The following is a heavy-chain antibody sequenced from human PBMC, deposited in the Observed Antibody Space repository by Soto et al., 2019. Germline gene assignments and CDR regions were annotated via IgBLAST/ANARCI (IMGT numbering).Heavy chain of an antibody. Sequence: SETLSLTCAVSGGSISSSNSWSWVRQPPGKGLEWIGEIYHSGSTNYNPSLKSRVTISVDKSKNQFSLKLSSVTAADTAVYYCARAYSGSYYYAYWGQGTLVTVSS. J-gene: IGHJ4*02. D-gene: IGHD1-26*01. V-gene: IGHV4-4*02. CDR3: ARAYSGSYYYAY. CDR2: IYHSGST. CDR1: GGSISSSNS.